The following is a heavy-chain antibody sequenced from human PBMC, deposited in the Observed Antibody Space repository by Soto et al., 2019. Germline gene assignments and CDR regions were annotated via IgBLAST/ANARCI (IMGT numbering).Heavy chain of an antibody. CDR3: ARPYCGGDCYFVNWFDP. CDR1: GFTVSDYY. D-gene: IGHD2-21*02. CDR2: ISSSSSYT. Sequence: PGGSLRLSCAASGFTVSDYYMSWIRQAPGKGLEWVSYISSSSSYTNYADSVKGRFTISRDNAKNSLYLQMNSLRAEDTAVYYCARPYCGGDCYFVNWFDPWGQGTLVTVSS. V-gene: IGHV3-11*06. J-gene: IGHJ5*02.